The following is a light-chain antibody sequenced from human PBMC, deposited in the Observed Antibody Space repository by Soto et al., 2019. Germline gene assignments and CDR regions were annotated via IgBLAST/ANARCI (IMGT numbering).Light chain of an antibody. CDR3: QSYDSSLSCIWV. CDR2: GNI. CDR1: SSNIVASFD. V-gene: IGLV1-40*01. Sequence: QSVLTQPPSVSVAPGQSVTISCNVNSSNIVASFDVHWYQHVLGKAPKLLIYGNINRPSVVPDRFSGSKSATSASLPIIGLQGEDEADYYCQSYDSSLSCIWVFGGVTKITVL. J-gene: IGLJ3*02.